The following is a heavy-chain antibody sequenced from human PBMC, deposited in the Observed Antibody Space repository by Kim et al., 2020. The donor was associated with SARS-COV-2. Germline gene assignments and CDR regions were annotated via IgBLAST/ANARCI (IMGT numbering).Heavy chain of an antibody. CDR3: ANKRSGYLPDY. J-gene: IGHJ4*02. CDR1: GFTFSSYA. CDR2: ISGSGGST. Sequence: GGSLRLSCAASGFTFSSYAMSWVRQAPGKGLEWVSAISGSGGSTYYADSVKGRFTISRDNSKNTLNLQMNSLRAEDMAGYSCANKRSGYLPDYWGQGTLVTVSS. V-gene: IGHV3-23*01. D-gene: IGHD3-3*01.